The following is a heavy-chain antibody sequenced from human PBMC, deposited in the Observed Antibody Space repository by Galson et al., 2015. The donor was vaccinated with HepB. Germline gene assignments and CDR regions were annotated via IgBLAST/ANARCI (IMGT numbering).Heavy chain of an antibody. CDR2: ISYDGSNK. J-gene: IGHJ6*02. D-gene: IGHD2-2*01. CDR1: GFTFSSYA. Sequence: SLRLSCAASGFTFSSYAMHWVRQAPGKGLEWVAVISYDGSNKYYADSVKGRFTISRDNSKNTLYLQMNSLRAEDTAVYYCARDHCSSTSCGVMDVWGQGTTVTVSS. CDR3: ARDHCSSTSCGVMDV. V-gene: IGHV3-30*04.